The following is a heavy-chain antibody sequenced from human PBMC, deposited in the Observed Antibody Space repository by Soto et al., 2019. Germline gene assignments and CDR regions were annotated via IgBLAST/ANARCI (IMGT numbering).Heavy chain of an antibody. CDR2: IDYSGAT. CDR3: ARGGVDYYDSSGYYFSPYYFDY. CDR1: GGSISSSVYY. V-gene: IGHV4-39*02. D-gene: IGHD3-22*01. J-gene: IGHJ4*02. Sequence: ASETLSLTCTVSGGSISSSVYYWGWIRQPPGRGLEWIGIIDYSGATYYNPSPKSRLTMSVDTSKNHFSLNLNSMTAADTAVYYCARGGVDYYDSSGYYFSPYYFDYWGQGTLVTVSS.